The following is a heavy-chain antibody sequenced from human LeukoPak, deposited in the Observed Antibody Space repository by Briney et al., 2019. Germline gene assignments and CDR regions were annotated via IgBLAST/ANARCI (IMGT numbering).Heavy chain of an antibody. CDR1: GFTVSSNY. J-gene: IGHJ6*02. Sequence: PGGSLRLSCAASGFTVSSNYMSWVRQAPGKGLEWVSVIYSGGSTYYADSVKGRFTISRDNSKNTLYLQMNSLRAEDTAVYYCATQRAAAQAYYYYGMDVWGQGTTVTVSS. CDR2: IYSGGST. D-gene: IGHD6-13*01. CDR3: ATQRAAAQAYYYYGMDV. V-gene: IGHV3-66*01.